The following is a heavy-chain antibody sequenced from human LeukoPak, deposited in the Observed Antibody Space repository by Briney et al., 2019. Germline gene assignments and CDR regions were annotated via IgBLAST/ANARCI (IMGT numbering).Heavy chain of an antibody. Sequence: GGSLKLSCAASGFTFIDYDMHWVRQVIGKGLEWVSAIGIRGDTHYSGSVKGRFTISRENAESSLYLQMNSLRAEDTAVYYCARGGIQVSSIDEFDYWGQGTLVTVSS. V-gene: IGHV3-13*01. CDR3: ARGGIQVSSIDEFDY. CDR2: IGIRGDT. J-gene: IGHJ4*02. D-gene: IGHD5/OR15-5a*01. CDR1: GFTFIDYD.